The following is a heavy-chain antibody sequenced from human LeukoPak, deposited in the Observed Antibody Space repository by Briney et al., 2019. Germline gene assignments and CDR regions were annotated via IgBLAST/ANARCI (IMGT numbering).Heavy chain of an antibody. CDR2: ISGSGGST. V-gene: IGHV3-23*01. CDR3: AKDWEDIVVVVAATLGGYFDY. J-gene: IGHJ4*02. CDR1: GFTFSSYA. D-gene: IGHD2-15*01. Sequence: GGSLRLSCAASGFTFSSYAMSWVRQAPGKGLEWVSAISGSGGSTYYADSVKGRFTISRDNSKNTLYLQMNSLRAEDTAVYYCAKDWEDIVVVVAATLGGYFDYWGQGTLVTVSS.